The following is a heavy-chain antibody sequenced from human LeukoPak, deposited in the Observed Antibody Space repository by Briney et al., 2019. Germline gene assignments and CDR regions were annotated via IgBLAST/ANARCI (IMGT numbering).Heavy chain of an antibody. CDR3: TTDVSSDWHGLFDS. CDR1: GFTFDTYT. CDR2: IKSKADGGTT. D-gene: IGHD6-19*01. V-gene: IGHV3-15*01. Sequence: PGGSLRLSCAASGFTFDTYTMSWVRQAPGKGLEWVGRIKSKADGGTTDHAAPVKGRFTISRDDSKNTLYLQMTSLKTEDTAVHYCTTDVSSDWHGLFDSWGQGTMVTVSS. J-gene: IGHJ4*02.